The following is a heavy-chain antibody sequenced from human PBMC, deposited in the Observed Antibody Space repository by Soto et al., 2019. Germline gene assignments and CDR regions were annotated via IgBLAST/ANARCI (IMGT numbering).Heavy chain of an antibody. J-gene: IGHJ1*01. D-gene: IGHD2-15*01. CDR1: GGSFSGYY. CDR2: INHSGST. CDR3: ASPPPLTVQTIEAEFLQH. V-gene: IGHV4-34*01. Sequence: SETLSLTFAVYGGSFSGYYWTWIRQPPGTGLEWIGEINHSGSTNYNPSLKSRVTISVDTSRNQFSLKLNSVTAADTAVYYCASPPPLTVQTIEAEFLQHWGPGTLVTVSS.